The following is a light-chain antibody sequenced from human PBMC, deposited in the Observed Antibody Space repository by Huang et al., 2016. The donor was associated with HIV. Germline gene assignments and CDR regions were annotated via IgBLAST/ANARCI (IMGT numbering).Light chain of an antibody. CDR3: QHYDDPYT. CDR2: DAS. J-gene: IGKJ2*01. V-gene: IGKV1-33*01. Sequence: DIQMTQSPSSLSASVGDRVTTTCQASQDISNYLSWYQHKPGRAPKPLIVDASSLETGVPSRCSGSGSGTYFTLTIASLQPEDVATYYCQHYDDPYTFGQGTKLEIK. CDR1: QDISNY.